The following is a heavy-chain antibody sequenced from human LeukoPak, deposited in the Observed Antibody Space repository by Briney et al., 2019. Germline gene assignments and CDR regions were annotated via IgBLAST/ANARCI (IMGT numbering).Heavy chain of an antibody. Sequence: ALLKLSCKVSGYTVTVLSMHWVRQAPGNGLEWLGGFDREDGETIYAQKFQGRVTMTEDTSTDTAYMELSSLRSEDTAVYYCATGYRYGHHDYDFDYWGQGTLVTVSS. J-gene: IGHJ4*02. D-gene: IGHD5-18*01. CDR3: ATGYRYGHHDYDFDY. CDR1: GYTVTVLS. V-gene: IGHV1-24*01. CDR2: FDREDGET.